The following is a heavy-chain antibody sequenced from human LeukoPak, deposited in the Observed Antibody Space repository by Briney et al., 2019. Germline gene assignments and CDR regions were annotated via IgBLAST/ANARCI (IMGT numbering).Heavy chain of an antibody. V-gene: IGHV3-7*04. CDR3: VRAGWNAFDI. Sequence: PGGSLRLSCAASGFTFSHYWMTWVRQAPGKGLEWVANINQDGSEKYYVDLVKGRFTISRDNAKKSLSLQMNSLRADDTALYYCVRAGWNAFDIWGQGTMVTVSS. D-gene: IGHD2-15*01. CDR1: GFTFSHYW. CDR2: INQDGSEK. J-gene: IGHJ3*02.